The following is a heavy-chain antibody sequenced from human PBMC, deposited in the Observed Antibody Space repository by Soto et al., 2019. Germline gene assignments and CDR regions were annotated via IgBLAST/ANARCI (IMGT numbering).Heavy chain of an antibody. CDR1: GGSISPINW. CDR2: IYHTGTT. V-gene: IGHV4-4*02. J-gene: IGHJ5*02. D-gene: IGHD2-15*01. CDR3: PRSPNIHSQTWFDP. Sequence: PSETLSLTCGVSGGSISPINWWSWVRQTPGKGLEWIGEIYHTGTTDYNPSLKSRVTISIDKSKNQFFLNLTSVTAADTALYYCPRSPNIHSQTWFDPWGQGTWVTAPQ.